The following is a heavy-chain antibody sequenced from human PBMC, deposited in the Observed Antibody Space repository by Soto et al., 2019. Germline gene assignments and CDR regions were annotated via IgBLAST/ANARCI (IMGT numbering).Heavy chain of an antibody. V-gene: IGHV3-7*01. CDR3: ARTTSYDILTGYLDAFDI. J-gene: IGHJ3*02. CDR2: IKQDGSEK. CDR1: GFTFSSYW. Sequence: EVQLVESGGGLVQPGGSLRLSCAASGFTFSSYWMSWVRQAPGKGLEWVANIKQDGSEKYYVDSEKGRFTISRDNAKNSLYLQMNSLRAEDTAVYYCARTTSYDILTGYLDAFDIWGQGTMVTVSS. D-gene: IGHD3-9*01.